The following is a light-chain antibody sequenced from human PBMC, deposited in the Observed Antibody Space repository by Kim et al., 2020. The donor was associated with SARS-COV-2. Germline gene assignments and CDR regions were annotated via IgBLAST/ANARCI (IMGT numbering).Light chain of an antibody. CDR2: KDS. Sequence: VSPGQTARITCSGDVLAKEYARWLQQKPGQARVLVIYKDSERPSGIPERFSGSSSGTTVTLTISGAQVEDEADYYCYSAADNNLVFGGGTQLTVL. CDR3: YSAADNNLV. V-gene: IGLV3-27*01. CDR1: VLAKEY. J-gene: IGLJ3*02.